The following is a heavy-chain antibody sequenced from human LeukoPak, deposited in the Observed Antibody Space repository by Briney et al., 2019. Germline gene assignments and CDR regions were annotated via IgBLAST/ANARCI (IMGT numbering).Heavy chain of an antibody. CDR1: GFTFSDNY. J-gene: IGHJ4*02. Sequence: PGGSLRLSCAGSGFTFSDNYMSWIRQAPGKGIEWISYISSCGSSTYYADSVKGRFTISRGNAKNSLYLQMNSLRAEDTAVYYCVRRSGLYWGQGTLVTVSS. CDR2: ISSCGSST. D-gene: IGHD3-10*01. CDR3: VRRSGLY. V-gene: IGHV3-11*01.